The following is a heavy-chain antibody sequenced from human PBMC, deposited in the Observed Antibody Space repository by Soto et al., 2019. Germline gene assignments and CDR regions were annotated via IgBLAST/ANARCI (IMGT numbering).Heavy chain of an antibody. CDR3: ARDRRGKTNGMVATFYFDY. V-gene: IGHV3-7*01. CDR2: IKQDGSEK. D-gene: IGHD5-12*01. CDR1: GFTFSSYW. Sequence: GGSLRLSCAASGFTFSSYWMSWVRQAPGKGLEWVANIKQDGSEKYYVDSVKGRFTISRDNAKNSLYLQMNSLRAEDTAVYYCARDRRGKTNGMVATFYFDYWGQGTLVTVSS. J-gene: IGHJ4*02.